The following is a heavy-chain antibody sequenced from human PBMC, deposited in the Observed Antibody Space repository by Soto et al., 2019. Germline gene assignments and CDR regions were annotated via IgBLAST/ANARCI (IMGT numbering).Heavy chain of an antibody. J-gene: IGHJ6*02. Sequence: QVQLVQSGAEVKKPGSSVKVSCKASGGTFSSYAISWVRQAPGQGLEWMAGIIPLCGTADYAQKFQGRVTITADESTRTAYMELSSLRSEDTAVYDCASNYGDYRYYYGMDVWGQGTTVTVSS. CDR3: ASNYGDYRYYYGMDV. CDR2: IIPLCGTA. CDR1: GGTFSSYA. D-gene: IGHD4-17*01. V-gene: IGHV1-69*12.